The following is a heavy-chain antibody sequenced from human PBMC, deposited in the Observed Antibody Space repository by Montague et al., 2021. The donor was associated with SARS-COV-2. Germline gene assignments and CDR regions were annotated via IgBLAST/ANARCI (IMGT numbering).Heavy chain of an antibody. CDR1: GASISSGGFY. CDR3: ARGLPYQMVVGAIPNYSMDV. CDR2: IYYSGTT. D-gene: IGHD2-15*01. V-gene: IGHV4-31*03. J-gene: IGHJ6*02. Sequence: TLSLTCTVSGASISSGGFYWSWLRQHPRKGLEWIGFIYYSGTTNPNPTLKSRLTISIDTSKNQFSLKLSSVTAAHTAVYYCARGLPYQMVVGAIPNYSMDVWGQGTTVTVSS.